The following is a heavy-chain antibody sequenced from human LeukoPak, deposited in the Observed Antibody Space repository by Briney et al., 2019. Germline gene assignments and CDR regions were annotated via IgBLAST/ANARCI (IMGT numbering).Heavy chain of an antibody. V-gene: IGHV3-74*01. D-gene: IGHD3-16*01. Sequence: PGGSLRLSCAASGFTFSDYWMHWVRQGPGKGLVWVSRIKTDGSETSYADSVKGRFTISRDNAKNTLYLRMNSLRAEDTAVYYCARVYVGSTTTCPFDYWGQGTLVTVSS. CDR2: IKTDGSET. CDR1: GFTFSDYW. J-gene: IGHJ4*02. CDR3: ARVYVGSTTTCPFDY.